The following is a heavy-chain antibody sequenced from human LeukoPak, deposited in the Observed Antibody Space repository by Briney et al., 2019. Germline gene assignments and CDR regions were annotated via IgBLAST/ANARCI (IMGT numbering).Heavy chain of an antibody. CDR2: IYYAGST. D-gene: IGHD3-16*01. V-gene: IGHV4-39*07. CDR1: GGSISSTTCY. CDR3: ARESPPWGRSRGAFDI. J-gene: IGHJ3*02. Sequence: SETLSLTCTVSGGSISSTTCYWGWIRQPPGKGLEWIGSIYYAGSTYYTASLKSRVTISVATSKNQFSLKLSSVTAADTAVFYCARESPPWGRSRGAFDIWGQGTMVTVSS.